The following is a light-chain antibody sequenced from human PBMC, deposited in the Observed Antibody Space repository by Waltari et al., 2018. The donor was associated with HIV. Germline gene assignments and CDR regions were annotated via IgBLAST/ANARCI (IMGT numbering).Light chain of an antibody. CDR3: HVWDSSSDHVV. CDR1: NIGSKT. Sequence: SYVLTQSPSVSVAPGQTAKITCGATNIGSKTVHWYQHTPCQPPIVFVYDDTDRPPGIPERISGSNSWNTATLTISAVEAGDEADYYCHVWDSSSDHVVFGGGTKVTVL. V-gene: IGLV3-21*02. J-gene: IGLJ2*01. CDR2: DDT.